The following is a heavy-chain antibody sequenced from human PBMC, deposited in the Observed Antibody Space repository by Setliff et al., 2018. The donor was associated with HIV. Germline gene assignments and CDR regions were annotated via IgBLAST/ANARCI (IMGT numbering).Heavy chain of an antibody. CDR1: GGSFNILG. Sequence: SVKVSCKASGGSFNILGSTWVRQAPGQGLEWVGGIIPVVDAPIYAQRFQGRVVITADKSTGTAYMQLSSLKFEDTAVYYCATRPPGVHGFSIWGQGTMVTVSS. CDR2: IIPVVDAP. CDR3: ATRPPGVHGFSI. J-gene: IGHJ3*02. V-gene: IGHV1-69*06. D-gene: IGHD3-10*01.